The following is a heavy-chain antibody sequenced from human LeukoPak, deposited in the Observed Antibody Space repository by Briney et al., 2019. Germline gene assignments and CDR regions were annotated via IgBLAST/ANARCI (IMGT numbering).Heavy chain of an antibody. CDR1: GYTFTVYH. D-gene: IGHD2-15*01. Sequence: ASVKVSCKTSGYTFTVYHIHWVRQAPGQGLEWMGWINPNSGGTNYAQKFQGRVTMTRDTSISTAYMELSRLRSDDTAVYYCAREGRGWAFDIWGQGTMVTVSS. J-gene: IGHJ3*02. CDR2: INPNSGGT. CDR3: AREGRGWAFDI. V-gene: IGHV1-2*02.